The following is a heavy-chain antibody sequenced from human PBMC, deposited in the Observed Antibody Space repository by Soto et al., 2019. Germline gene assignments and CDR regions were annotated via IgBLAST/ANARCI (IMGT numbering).Heavy chain of an antibody. V-gene: IGHV4-59*08. CDR2: IYYSGST. J-gene: IGHJ4*02. CDR3: ARRGKDTVVTSHFDY. D-gene: IGHD2-15*01. CDR1: GGSISSYY. Sequence: SETLSLTCTVSGGSISSYYWSWIRQPPGKGLEWIGYIYYSGSTNYNPSLKSRVTISVDTTKNQFSLKLSSVTAADTAVYYCARRGKDTVVTSHFDYWGQGTLVTVSS.